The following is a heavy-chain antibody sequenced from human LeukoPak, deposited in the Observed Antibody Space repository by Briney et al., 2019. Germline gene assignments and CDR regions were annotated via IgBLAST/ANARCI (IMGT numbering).Heavy chain of an antibody. CDR3: ARSRGYFDY. CDR1: GGSISSYY. CDR2: IYYSGST. J-gene: IGHJ4*02. Sequence: SETLSLTCTVSGGSISSYYWSWIRQAPGKGLEWIGYIYYSGSTNYNPSLQSRVTISVDTSKNQFSLKLSSVTAADTALYYCARSRGYFDYWGQGTLVTVSS. V-gene: IGHV4-59*01. D-gene: IGHD6-13*01.